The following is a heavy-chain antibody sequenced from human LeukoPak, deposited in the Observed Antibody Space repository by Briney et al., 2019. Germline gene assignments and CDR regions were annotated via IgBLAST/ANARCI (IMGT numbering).Heavy chain of an antibody. CDR2: ISYDGSNK. D-gene: IGHD2-15*01. J-gene: IGHJ5*02. Sequence: PGGSLRLSCAASGFTFSSYGMHWVRQAPGKGLEWVAVISYDGSNKYYADSVKGRFTISRDNSKNTLYLQMNSLRAEDTAVYYCARFGAPACSGGSCPHEIDPWGQGTLVTVSS. V-gene: IGHV3-30*19. CDR1: GFTFSSYG. CDR3: ARFGAPACSGGSCPHEIDP.